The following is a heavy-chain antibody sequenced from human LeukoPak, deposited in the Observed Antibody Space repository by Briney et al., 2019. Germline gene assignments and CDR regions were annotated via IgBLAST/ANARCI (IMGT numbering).Heavy chain of an antibody. J-gene: IGHJ6*03. V-gene: IGHV1-2*02. CDR3: ARDWGSSTSRHTSYYYMDV. D-gene: IGHD2-2*01. CDR1: GYTFTGYY. Sequence: GASVKVSCKASGYTFTGYYMHWVRQAPGQGLEWMGWINPNSGGTNYAQKFQGRVTMTRDTSISTAYTELSRLRSDDTAVYYCARDWGSSTSRHTSYYYMDVWGKGTTVTVSS. CDR2: INPNSGGT.